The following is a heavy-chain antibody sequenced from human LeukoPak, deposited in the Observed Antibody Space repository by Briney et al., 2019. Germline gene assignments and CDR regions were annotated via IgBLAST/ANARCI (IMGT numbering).Heavy chain of an antibody. D-gene: IGHD1-7*01. CDR1: GFTFSDHY. CDR2: TRNKANSYTT. CDR3: ARGELLDAFDI. V-gene: IGHV3-72*01. J-gene: IGHJ3*02. Sequence: GGSLRLSCAASGFTFSDHYMDWVRQALGKGLEWVGRTRNKANSYTTEYAASVKGRFTISRDDSKNSLYLQMNSLKTEDTAVYYCARGELLDAFDIWGQGTMVTVSS.